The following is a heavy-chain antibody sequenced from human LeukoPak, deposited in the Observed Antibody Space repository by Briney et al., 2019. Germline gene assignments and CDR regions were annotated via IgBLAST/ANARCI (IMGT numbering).Heavy chain of an antibody. CDR2: IYHSGST. J-gene: IGHJ4*02. V-gene: IGHV4-31*01. CDR1: SGSISSGGYY. D-gene: IGHD6-6*01. Sequence: SQTLSLTCTVSSGSISSGGYYWSWIRQHPGEGLEWIGFIYHSGSTYYNPSLESQVSISLDTSKAQFSLRLSSATAADTAVYYCARVNIAARQGIADWGQGTLVTVPS. CDR3: ARVNIAARQGIAD.